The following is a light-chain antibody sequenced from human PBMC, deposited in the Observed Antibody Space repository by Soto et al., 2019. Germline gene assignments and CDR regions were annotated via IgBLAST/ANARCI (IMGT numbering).Light chain of an antibody. CDR2: DVS. CDR3: YSYAGSYTFYV. J-gene: IGLJ1*01. Sequence: QSALTQPRSVSGSPGQSVTISCTGTSSDVGGYNYVSWYQQYPGKAPKLMIYDVSKRPSGVPDRFSGSKSGNTASLTISGLQAEDEADYYCYSYAGSYTFYVFGIGTKVTVL. V-gene: IGLV2-11*01. CDR1: SSDVGGYNY.